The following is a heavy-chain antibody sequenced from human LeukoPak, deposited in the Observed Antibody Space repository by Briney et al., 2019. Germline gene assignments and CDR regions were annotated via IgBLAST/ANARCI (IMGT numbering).Heavy chain of an antibody. Sequence: ASVKVSCKASGYTFTSYDINWVRQATGQGLEWMGWMNPNSGNTGYAQKFQGRVTMTRNTSISTAYMELSSLRSEDTAVYYCARGRIRLDAFDIWGQGTMVTVSS. D-gene: IGHD6-6*01. CDR3: ARGRIRLDAFDI. V-gene: IGHV1-8*01. J-gene: IGHJ3*02. CDR1: GYTFTSYD. CDR2: MNPNSGNT.